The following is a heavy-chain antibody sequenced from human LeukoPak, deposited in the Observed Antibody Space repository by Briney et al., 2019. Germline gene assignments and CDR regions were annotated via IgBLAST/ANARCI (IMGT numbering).Heavy chain of an antibody. D-gene: IGHD1-1*01. Sequence: GASVTVSFKPSVYTFTCYYMHWVRQAPGQGLECMGWINPNSGGTNYAQKFQGRVTMTRDTSISTAYMELSRLRSDDTAVYYCASGGTTGTTSDYYYYYMDVWGKGTTVTVSS. CDR3: ASGGTTGTTSDYYYYYMDV. CDR2: INPNSGGT. V-gene: IGHV1-2*02. CDR1: VYTFTCYY. J-gene: IGHJ6*03.